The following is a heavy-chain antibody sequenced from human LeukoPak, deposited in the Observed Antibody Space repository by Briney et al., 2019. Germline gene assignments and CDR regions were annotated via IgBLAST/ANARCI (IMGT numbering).Heavy chain of an antibody. CDR2: IYTSGST. V-gene: IGHV4-61*02. D-gene: IGHD3-22*01. Sequence: PSQTLSLTCTVSGGSISSGSCYWNWIRLPAGKGLEWIGRIYTSGSTNYSPSLKSRVTISVDTSKNQFSLKLSSVTAADTAVYYCARTRVDYYDSSGYWFDPWGQGTLVTVSS. CDR1: GGSISSGSCY. J-gene: IGHJ5*01. CDR3: ARTRVDYYDSSGYWFDP.